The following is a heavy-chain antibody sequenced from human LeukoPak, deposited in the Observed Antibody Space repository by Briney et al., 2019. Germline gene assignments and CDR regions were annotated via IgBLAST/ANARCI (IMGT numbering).Heavy chain of an antibody. Sequence: PSQTLSLTCTVSGGSISSGSYYWSWIRQPAGKGLEWIGRIYTSGSTNYNPSLKSRVTISVDPSKNQSSLKLSSVTAADTAVYYCARDSSGWKSNGAFDIWGQGTMVTVSS. CDR3: ARDSSGWKSNGAFDI. D-gene: IGHD6-19*01. CDR1: GGSISSGSYY. CDR2: IYTSGST. J-gene: IGHJ3*02. V-gene: IGHV4-61*02.